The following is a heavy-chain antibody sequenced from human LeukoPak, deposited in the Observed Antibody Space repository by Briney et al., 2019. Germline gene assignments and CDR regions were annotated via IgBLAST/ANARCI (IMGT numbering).Heavy chain of an antibody. CDR3: ARAYGRYYYGMDV. D-gene: IGHD2-8*01. Sequence: GGSLRLSCAASGFTFSSYSMNWVRQAPGKGLEWVSFISSSSSYIYYADSVKGRFTISRDNAKNSLYLQMNSLRAEDTAVYYCARAYGRYYYGMDVWGQGTTVTVSS. J-gene: IGHJ6*02. V-gene: IGHV3-21*01. CDR2: ISSSSSYI. CDR1: GFTFSSYS.